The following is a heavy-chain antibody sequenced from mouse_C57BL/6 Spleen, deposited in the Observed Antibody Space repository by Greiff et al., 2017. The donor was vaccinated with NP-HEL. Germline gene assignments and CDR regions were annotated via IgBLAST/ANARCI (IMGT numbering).Heavy chain of an antibody. CDR3: ARQDLLYAMDY. D-gene: IGHD2-1*01. CDR1: GFTFSDYG. CDR2: ISNLAYSI. J-gene: IGHJ4*01. V-gene: IGHV5-15*01. Sequence: EVQRVESGGGLVQPGGSLKLSCAASGFTFSDYGMAWVRQAPRKGPEWVAFISNLAYSIYYADTVTGRFTISSENAKNTLYLEMSSLRSEDTAMYYCARQDLLYAMDYWGQRTSVTVSS.